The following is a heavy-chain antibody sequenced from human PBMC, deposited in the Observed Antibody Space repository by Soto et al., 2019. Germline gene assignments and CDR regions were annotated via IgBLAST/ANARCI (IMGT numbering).Heavy chain of an antibody. CDR1: GFTFDDYA. Sequence: EVQLVESGGGLVQPGGSLRLSCAASGFTFDDYAIHWVRQAPGKGLEWVSGISWNGAATGYADSVKGRFTISRDNAKNTLYLQMHSLGSDDTAIYYCANLPLNGSGFVCWGVGTLGTV. V-gene: IGHV3-9*01. D-gene: IGHD3-10*01. CDR3: ANLPLNGSGFVC. J-gene: IGHJ4*02. CDR2: ISWNGAAT.